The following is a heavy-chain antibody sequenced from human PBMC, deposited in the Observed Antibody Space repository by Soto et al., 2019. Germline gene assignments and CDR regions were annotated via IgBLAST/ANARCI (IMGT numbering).Heavy chain of an antibody. CDR1: GYTSTSYD. V-gene: IGHV1-8*01. CDR3: ARRAETNGWNGFGADKYYFDF. J-gene: IGHJ4*02. CDR2: MNPNTGNS. D-gene: IGHD1-1*01. Sequence: ASVKVSCKASGYTSTSYDIYWVRQATGQGLEWMGWMNPNTGNSGYAQKFQGRATMTSDTSISTAHMELSSLRSEDTAVYYCARRAETNGWNGFGADKYYFDFWGQGTLVTVSS.